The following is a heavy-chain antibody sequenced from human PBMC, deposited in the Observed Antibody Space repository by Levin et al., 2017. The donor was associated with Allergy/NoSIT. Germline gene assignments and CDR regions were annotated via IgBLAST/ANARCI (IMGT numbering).Heavy chain of an antibody. D-gene: IGHD3-10*01. CDR2: ISAYNGNT. V-gene: IGHV1-18*01. CDR3: AAPRQYYGSGSYPTLFYGMDV. CDR1: GYTFTSYG. Sequence: ASVKVSCKASGYTFTSYGISWVRQAPGQGLEWMGWISAYNGNTNYAQKLQGRVTMTTDTSTSTAYMELRSLRSDDTAVYYCAAPRQYYGSGSYPTLFYGMDVWGQGTTVTVSS. J-gene: IGHJ6*02.